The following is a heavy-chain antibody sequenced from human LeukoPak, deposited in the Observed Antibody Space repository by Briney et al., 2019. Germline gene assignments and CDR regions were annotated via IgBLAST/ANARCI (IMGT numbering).Heavy chain of an antibody. CDR3: ARGRDGYRVFDY. D-gene: IGHD5-24*01. Sequence: ASVKVSCKASGYTFTSYAMHWVRQAPGQRLEWMGWINAGNGNTKYSQKFQGRVTITRDTSASTAYMELSSLRSEDTAVYYCARGRDGYRVFDYWGQGTLVTVSS. CDR1: GYTFTSYA. V-gene: IGHV1-3*01. CDR2: INAGNGNT. J-gene: IGHJ4*02.